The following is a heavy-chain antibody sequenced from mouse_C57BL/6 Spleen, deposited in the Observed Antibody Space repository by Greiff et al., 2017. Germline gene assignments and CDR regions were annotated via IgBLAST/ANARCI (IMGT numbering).Heavy chain of an antibody. CDR1: GYSITSGYY. CDR2: ISYDGSN. D-gene: IGHD2-4*01. Sequence: ESGPGLVKPSQSLSLTCSVTGYSITSGYYWNWIRQFPGNKLEWMGYISYDGSNNYNPSLKNPISITRDTSKNQFFLKLNSVTTEDTATYYCARDDYDRYFDVWGTGTTVTVSS. J-gene: IGHJ1*03. V-gene: IGHV3-6*01. CDR3: ARDDYDRYFDV.